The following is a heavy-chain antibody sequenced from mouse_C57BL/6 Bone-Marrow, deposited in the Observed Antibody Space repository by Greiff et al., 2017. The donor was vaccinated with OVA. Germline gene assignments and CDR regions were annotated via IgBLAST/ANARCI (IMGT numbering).Heavy chain of an antibody. V-gene: IGHV3-6*01. D-gene: IGHD2-4*01. CDR2: ISYDGSN. J-gene: IGHJ3*01. CDR1: GYSITSGYY. Sequence: EVKLVESGPGLVKPSQSLSLTCSVTGYSITSGYYWNWIRQFPGNKLEWMGYISYDGSNNYNPSLKNRISITRDTSKNQFFLKLNSVTTEDTATYYCARVDYGLEFAYWGQGTLVTVSA. CDR3: ARVDYGLEFAY.